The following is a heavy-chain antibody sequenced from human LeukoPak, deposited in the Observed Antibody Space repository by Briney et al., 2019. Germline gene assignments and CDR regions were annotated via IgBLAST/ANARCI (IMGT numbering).Heavy chain of an antibody. J-gene: IGHJ6*02. V-gene: IGHV4-59*01. D-gene: IGHD3-22*01. CDR3: ARSVSILVGYYYYGMDV. CDR2: IYYSGST. Sequence: SETLSLTCTVSGGSISSYYWSWIRQPPGKGLEWIGYIYYSGSTNYNPSLKSRVTISVDTSKNQFSLKLSSVTAADTAVYYCARSVSILVGYYYYGMDVWGQGTTVTVSS. CDR1: GGSISSYY.